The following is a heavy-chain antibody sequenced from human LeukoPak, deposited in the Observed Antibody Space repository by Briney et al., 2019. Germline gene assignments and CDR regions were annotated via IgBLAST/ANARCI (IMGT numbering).Heavy chain of an antibody. D-gene: IGHD1-1*01. V-gene: IGHV5-10-1*01. CDR2: IDTSDSYT. CDR1: GCRFTSYW. Sequence: GGALMISFKGAGCRFTSYWIRWGRRMAGKGGGWRGRIDTSDSYTNYSPSFQGHVTISADKSISTAYLQWSSLKASDTAMYYCARGQIGQTTDYWGQGTLVTVSS. CDR3: ARGQIGQTTDY. J-gene: IGHJ4*02.